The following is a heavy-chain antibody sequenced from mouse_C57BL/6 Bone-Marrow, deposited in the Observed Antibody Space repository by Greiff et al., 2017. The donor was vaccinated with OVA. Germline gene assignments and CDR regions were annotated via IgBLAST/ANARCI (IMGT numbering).Heavy chain of an antibody. Sequence: QVQLQQSGAELVMPGASVKLSCKASGYTFTSYWMHWVKQRPGQGLEWIGEIDPSDSYTNYNQKFKGKSTLTVDKSSSTAYRQLSSLTSEDAAVYYCARDYGSSYWYVDVWGTGTTVTVSS. D-gene: IGHD1-1*01. V-gene: IGHV1-69*01. CDR2: IDPSDSYT. CDR3: ARDYGSSYWYVDV. J-gene: IGHJ1*03. CDR1: GYTFTSYW.